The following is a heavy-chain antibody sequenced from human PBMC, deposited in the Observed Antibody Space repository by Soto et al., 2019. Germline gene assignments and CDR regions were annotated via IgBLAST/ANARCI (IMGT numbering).Heavy chain of an antibody. CDR1: GFTFSSYG. Sequence: GGSLRLSCAASGFTFSSYGMHWVLQAPGKGLEWVAVISYDGSNKYYADSVKGRFTISRDNSKNTLYLQMNSLRAEDTAVYYCAKSLEYQLLAPHVGGMDVWGQGTTVTVSS. V-gene: IGHV3-30*18. D-gene: IGHD2-2*01. CDR2: ISYDGSNK. J-gene: IGHJ6*02. CDR3: AKSLEYQLLAPHVGGMDV.